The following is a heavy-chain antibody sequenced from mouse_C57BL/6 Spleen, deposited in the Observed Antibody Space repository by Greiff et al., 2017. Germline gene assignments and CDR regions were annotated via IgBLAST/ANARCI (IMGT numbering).Heavy chain of an antibody. CDR3: ARPMITTYYFDY. Sequence: DVKLVESGGGLVKPGGSLKLSCAASGFTFSDYGMHWVRQAPEKGLEWVAYISSGSSTIYYADTVKGRFTISRDNAKNTLFLQMTSLRSEDTAMYYCARPMITTYYFDYWGQGTTLTVSS. CDR2: ISSGSSTI. CDR1: GFTFSDYG. V-gene: IGHV5-17*01. D-gene: IGHD2-4*01. J-gene: IGHJ2*01.